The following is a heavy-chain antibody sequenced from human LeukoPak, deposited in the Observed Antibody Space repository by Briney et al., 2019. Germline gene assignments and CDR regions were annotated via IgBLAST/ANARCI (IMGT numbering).Heavy chain of an antibody. CDR1: GGSFSGYY. CDR3: ARETTVGYFDD. Sequence: SETLSLTCAVSGGSFSGYYWSWLRQPPGKGLEWIGEINHSGSTNYNPSLKSRVTISVDTSKNQFSLRLSSVTAADTAVYYCARETTVGYFDDWGQGTLVTVSS. D-gene: IGHD4-23*01. J-gene: IGHJ4*02. CDR2: INHSGST. V-gene: IGHV4-34*01.